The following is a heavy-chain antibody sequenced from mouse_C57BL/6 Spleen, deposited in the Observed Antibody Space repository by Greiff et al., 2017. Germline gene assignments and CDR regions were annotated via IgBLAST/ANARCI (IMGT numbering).Heavy chain of an antibody. Sequence: VQLQQPGAELVKPGASVKMSCKASGYTFTSYWITWVKQRPGQGLEWIGDIYPGSGSTNYNEKFKSKATLTVDTSSSTAYMQLSSLTSEDSAVYYCARSGATMITTSYFDYWGQGTTLTVSS. CDR2: IYPGSGST. V-gene: IGHV1-55*01. D-gene: IGHD2-4*01. CDR3: ARSGATMITTSYFDY. J-gene: IGHJ2*01. CDR1: GYTFTSYW.